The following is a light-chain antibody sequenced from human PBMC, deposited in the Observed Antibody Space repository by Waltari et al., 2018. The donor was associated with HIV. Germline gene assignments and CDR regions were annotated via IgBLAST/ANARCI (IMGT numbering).Light chain of an antibody. CDR3: QQLNSYLRT. CDR1: QGITSY. J-gene: IGKJ5*01. Sequence: IQLTQSPSFLSASVGDRVTIPCRASQGITSYLAWYQQKPWKAPQLLIYAAPTLQSGVRSRFSGSGSGTEFTLTISSLQPEDFATYYCQQLNSYLRTFGQGTRLEIK. CDR2: AAP. V-gene: IGKV1-9*01.